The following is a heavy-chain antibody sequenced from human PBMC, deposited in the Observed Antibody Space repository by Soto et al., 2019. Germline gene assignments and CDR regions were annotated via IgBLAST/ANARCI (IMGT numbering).Heavy chain of an antibody. V-gene: IGHV5-10-1*01. Sequence: GESLESSGKGSGYSFAGYWITWVRQKPGKGLEWMGRIDPSDSQTYYSPSFRGHVTISVTKSITTVFLQWSSLRASDTAMYYCARQIYDSDTGPNFQYYFDSWGQGTPVTVSS. D-gene: IGHD3-22*01. J-gene: IGHJ4*02. CDR1: GYSFAGYW. CDR2: IDPSDSQT. CDR3: ARQIYDSDTGPNFQYYFDS.